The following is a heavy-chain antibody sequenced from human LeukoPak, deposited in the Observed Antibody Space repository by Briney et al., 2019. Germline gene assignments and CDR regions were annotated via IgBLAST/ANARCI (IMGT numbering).Heavy chain of an antibody. D-gene: IGHD4-17*01. CDR1: GYTLPSHY. Sequence: GASVKVSCKQSGYTLPSHYMHGVQPAPRQGLEWMGINSSDGGTTTYAQKFQGRVTMTRDTSTSTLYMELSSLRSEDTAVYYCARGNGDYVLYYFDYWGQGTLVTVSS. CDR2: NSSDGGTT. CDR3: ARGNGDYVLYYFDY. J-gene: IGHJ4*02. V-gene: IGHV1-46*01.